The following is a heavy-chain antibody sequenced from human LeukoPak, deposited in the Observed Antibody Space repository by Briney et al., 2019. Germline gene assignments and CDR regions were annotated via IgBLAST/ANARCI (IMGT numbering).Heavy chain of an antibody. J-gene: IGHJ4*02. CDR1: GGSICSGGYY. Sequence: PSETLSLTCTVSGGSICSGGYYWSWIRQHPGKGLEWIGYIYYSGSTYYNPSLKSRLTMSVDTSKNQFSLKLSSVSAADTAVYFCARGGYDSSGHGGYFDYWGQGALVTVSS. D-gene: IGHD3-22*01. V-gene: IGHV4-31*03. CDR2: IYYSGST. CDR3: ARGGYDSSGHGGYFDY.